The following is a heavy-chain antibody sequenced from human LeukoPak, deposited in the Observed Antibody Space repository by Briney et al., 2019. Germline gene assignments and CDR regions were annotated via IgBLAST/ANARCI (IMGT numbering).Heavy chain of an antibody. CDR1: GYNCTNYW. CDR2: ISPGDSDT. V-gene: IGHV5-51*01. Sequence: GESLQISCQASGYNCTNYWIAWARQMPGQGLEWMGIISPGDSDTRYSPSFQGQVTMSADKSISTAYLQWSSLKASDTAMYYCARLRGGELSKYYFDYWGQGTLVTVSS. J-gene: IGHJ4*02. D-gene: IGHD3-10*01. CDR3: ARLRGGELSKYYFDY.